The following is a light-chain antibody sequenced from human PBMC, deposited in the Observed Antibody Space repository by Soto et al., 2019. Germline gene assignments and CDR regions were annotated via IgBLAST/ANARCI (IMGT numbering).Light chain of an antibody. CDR2: DVN. Sequence: QSVLAQPHSASGSPGQSVTISCIGTSSVVGAYIFVPWYQQHPGKAPKLMVYDVNRRPPGVPDRFFGSKSGNTASLTVSGLQAEDEADYYCVSFAGGTYVFGTGTKVTVL. CDR3: VSFAGGTYV. V-gene: IGLV2-8*01. J-gene: IGLJ1*01. CDR1: SSVVGAYIF.